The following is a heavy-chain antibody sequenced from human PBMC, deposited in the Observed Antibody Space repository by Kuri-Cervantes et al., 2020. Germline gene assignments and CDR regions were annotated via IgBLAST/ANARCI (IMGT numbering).Heavy chain of an antibody. CDR3: ARVCSTSCSDAFDI. D-gene: IGHD2-2*01. V-gene: IGHV1-2*02. CDR2: INPNSGGT. J-gene: IGHJ3*02. CDR1: GYTFTGYY. Sequence: ASVKVSCKASGYTFTGYYMHWVRQAPGQGLEWMGWINPNSGGTNYAQKFQGRVTMTRDTSISTAYMELSTLRSDDTAVYYCARVCSTSCSDAFDIWGQGTTVTVSS.